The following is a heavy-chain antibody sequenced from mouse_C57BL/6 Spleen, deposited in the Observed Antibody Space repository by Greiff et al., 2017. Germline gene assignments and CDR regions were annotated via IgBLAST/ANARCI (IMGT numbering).Heavy chain of an antibody. CDR3: ARENGGYYFDY. J-gene: IGHJ2*01. CDR2: INPGSGGT. Sequence: VKLQESGAELVRPGTSVKVSCKASGYAFTNYLIEWVKQRPGQGLEWIGVINPGSGGTNYNEKFKGKATLTADKSSSTAYMQLSSLTSEDSAVYFCARENGGYYFDYWGQGTTLTVSS. CDR1: GYAFTNYL. V-gene: IGHV1-54*01.